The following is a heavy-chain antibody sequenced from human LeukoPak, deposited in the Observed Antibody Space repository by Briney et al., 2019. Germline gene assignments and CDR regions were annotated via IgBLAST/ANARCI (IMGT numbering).Heavy chain of an antibody. J-gene: IGHJ5*02. CDR3: ARKQQLVRGHWFDP. CDR2: INHSGST. CDR1: GGSFSGYY. V-gene: IGHV4-34*01. D-gene: IGHD6-13*01. Sequence: KTSETLSLTCAVYGGSFSGYYWSWIRQPLGKGLEWIGEINHSGSTNYNPSLKSRVTISVDTSKNQFSLKLSSVTAADTAVYYCARKQQLVRGHWFDPWGQGTLVTVSS.